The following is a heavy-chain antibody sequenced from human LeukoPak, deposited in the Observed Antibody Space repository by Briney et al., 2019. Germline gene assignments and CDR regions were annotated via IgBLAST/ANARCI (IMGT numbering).Heavy chain of an antibody. Sequence: SETLSLTCTVSGGSISNDYWSWIRQPAGKGLEWIGRIYTSGSTNYNPSLKSRVTMSVDTSKNQFSLKLSSVTAADTAVYYCARENVWLYYYYYYYMDVWGKGTTVTISS. CDR2: IYTSGST. D-gene: IGHD3-9*01. CDR3: ARENVWLYYYYYYYMDV. CDR1: GGSISNDY. J-gene: IGHJ6*03. V-gene: IGHV4-4*07.